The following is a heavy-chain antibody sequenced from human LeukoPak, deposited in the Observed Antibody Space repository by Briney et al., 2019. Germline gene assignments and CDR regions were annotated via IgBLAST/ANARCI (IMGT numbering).Heavy chain of an antibody. J-gene: IGHJ4*02. CDR1: DYTFTSYG. Sequence: ASVKVSCKASDYTFTSYGISWVRQAPGQGLEWMGWISVYNGHTNYAQKLQGRVTMTTDTSTSTAYMELRSLRSDDTAVYYCARVQSDSSGYYYDYWGQGTLVTVSS. D-gene: IGHD3-22*01. CDR3: ARVQSDSSGYYYDY. CDR2: ISVYNGHT. V-gene: IGHV1-18*01.